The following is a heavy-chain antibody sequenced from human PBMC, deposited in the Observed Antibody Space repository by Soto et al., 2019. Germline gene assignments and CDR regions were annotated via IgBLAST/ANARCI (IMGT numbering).Heavy chain of an antibody. Sequence: HPGGSLRLSCAASGFTFTSYAMTWVRQAPGKGLEWVSAVSGSGASTHYADSVKGRFTISRDNSKNTLYLQMNSLRAEDTAVYYCAKDSLGVGATSAFDIWGQGTLVTVSS. V-gene: IGHV3-23*01. CDR3: AKDSLGVGATSAFDI. CDR1: GFTFTSYA. D-gene: IGHD1-26*01. CDR2: VSGSGAST. J-gene: IGHJ4*02.